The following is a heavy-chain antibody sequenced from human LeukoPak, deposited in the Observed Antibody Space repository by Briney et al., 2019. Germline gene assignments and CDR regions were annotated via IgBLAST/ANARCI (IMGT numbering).Heavy chain of an antibody. CDR2: ISDSGGRT. CDR3: AKRGVVIRVILVGFHKEAYYFDS. Sequence: GGSLRLSCAVSGITLSNYGMTWVRQAPGKGLEWVAGISDSGGRTNYADSVKGRFTISRDNPKNTLYLQMNSLRAEDTAVYFCAKRGVVIRVILVGFHKEAYYFDSWGQGALVTVSS. J-gene: IGHJ4*02. V-gene: IGHV3-23*01. CDR1: GITLSNYG. D-gene: IGHD3-22*01.